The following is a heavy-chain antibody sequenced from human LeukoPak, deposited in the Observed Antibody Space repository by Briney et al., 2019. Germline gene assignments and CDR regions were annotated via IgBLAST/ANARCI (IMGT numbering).Heavy chain of an antibody. J-gene: IGHJ6*03. CDR2: IHPNTGGT. D-gene: IGHD2-15*01. CDR3: ARGEVAAHYYYYMDV. CDR1: GYTFTGHY. V-gene: IGHV1-2*02. Sequence: ASVKVSCKASGYTFTGHYIHWVRQAPGQGLEWMGWIHPNTGGTKYAQKFQGRVTITRNTSISTAYMELSSLRSEDTAVYYCARGEVAAHYYYYMDVWGKGTTVTVSS.